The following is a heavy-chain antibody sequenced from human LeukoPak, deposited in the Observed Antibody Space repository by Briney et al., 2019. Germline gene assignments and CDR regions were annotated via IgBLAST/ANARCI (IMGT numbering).Heavy chain of an antibody. CDR1: RFTFSDYG. D-gene: IGHD7-27*01. Sequence: GGSLRLSCTASRFTFSDYGMHWVRQAPGRGLEWVAVIWYDGTNKYYADSVRGRFTISRDSSKNTLYLQMNSLRAEDTAVYYCAKSGRNWAYLEYWGQGTLVTVSS. V-gene: IGHV3-33*06. CDR2: IWYDGTNK. CDR3: AKSGRNWAYLEY. J-gene: IGHJ4*02.